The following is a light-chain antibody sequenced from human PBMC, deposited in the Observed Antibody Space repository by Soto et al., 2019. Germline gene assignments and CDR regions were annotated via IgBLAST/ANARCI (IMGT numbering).Light chain of an antibody. CDR2: GAS. J-gene: IGKJ4*01. V-gene: IGKV1-12*01. CDR3: QQANSFPLT. Sequence: IQMTQSPSSVSASVGDRVTITCRASQGVNRWLAWYQQKPGKAPNLLIYGASRLQSGVPSRFSGSGSGTNSTLTISSLQPEDFATYYCQQANSFPLTFGGGTKVEI. CDR1: QGVNRW.